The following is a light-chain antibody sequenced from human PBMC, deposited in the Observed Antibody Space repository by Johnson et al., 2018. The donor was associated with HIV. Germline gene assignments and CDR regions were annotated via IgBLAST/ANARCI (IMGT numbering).Light chain of an antibody. J-gene: IGLJ1*01. V-gene: IGLV1-51*02. CDR2: EDN. CDR1: SSNIGNNY. Sequence: QSVLTQPPSVSAAPGQKVTIFCSGSSSNIGNNYVSWYQQVPGTAPKLLIYEDNKRPSGIPDRFSGSKSGTSATLGITGLQTGDEADYYCGTWDSSLSCYVFGTGTKVTVL. CDR3: GTWDSSLSCYV.